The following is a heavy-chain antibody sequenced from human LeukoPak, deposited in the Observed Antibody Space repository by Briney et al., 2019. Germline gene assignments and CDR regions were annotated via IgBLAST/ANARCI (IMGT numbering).Heavy chain of an antibody. CDR1: GYSLTSYW. V-gene: IGHV5-51*01. Sequence: GESLKISCKGSGYSLTSYWIGWVRQMPGKGLEWMGIIYPGDSDTRYSPSFQGQVTISADKSISTAYLQWSSLKASDTAMYYCARTGVTMVRGAIITTVGDYWGQGTLVTVSS. CDR3: ARTGVTMVRGAIITTVGDY. D-gene: IGHD3-10*01. CDR2: IYPGDSDT. J-gene: IGHJ4*02.